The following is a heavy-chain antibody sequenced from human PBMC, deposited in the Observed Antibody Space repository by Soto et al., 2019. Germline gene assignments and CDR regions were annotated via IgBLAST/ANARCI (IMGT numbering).Heavy chain of an antibody. V-gene: IGHV1-8*01. CDR1: GYTFTSYD. D-gene: IGHD6-6*01. CDR3: AFSSSSWDWFDP. J-gene: IGHJ5*02. CDR2: MNPNSGNT. Sequence: QVQLVQSGAEVKKPGASVKVSCKASGYTFTSYDINWVRQATGQGLEWMGWMNPNSGNTGYAQKFQGRVTMTRNTSISTAYMKLSSLRSEDTAVYYCAFSSSSWDWFDPWGQGTLVTVSS.